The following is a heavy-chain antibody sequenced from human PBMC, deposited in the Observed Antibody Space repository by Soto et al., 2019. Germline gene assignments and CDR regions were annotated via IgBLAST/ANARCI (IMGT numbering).Heavy chain of an antibody. CDR2: ISGSGGST. CDR1: GFTFSSYA. Sequence: LRLSCAASGFTFSSYAMSWVRQAPGKGLEWVSAISGSGGSTYYADSVKGRFTISRDNSKNTLYLQMNSLRAEDTAVYYCAKDRLPLGATITGFDYWGQGTLVTVSS. D-gene: IGHD5-12*01. J-gene: IGHJ4*02. CDR3: AKDRLPLGATITGFDY. V-gene: IGHV3-23*01.